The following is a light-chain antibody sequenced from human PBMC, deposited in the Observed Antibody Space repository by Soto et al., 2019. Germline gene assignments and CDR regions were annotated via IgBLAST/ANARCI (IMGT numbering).Light chain of an antibody. CDR1: QSVSSSY. CDR3: QQYGSSPLT. Sequence: EIVLTQSPGTLSLSPGERATLSCRASQSVSSSYLAWYQQKPGQAPRLLIYGASSRATGIPDRFSGSGSGXXXXXXXXXXXPXDFAVYYCQQYGSSPLTFGGGTKVEIK. CDR2: GAS. V-gene: IGKV3-20*01. J-gene: IGKJ4*01.